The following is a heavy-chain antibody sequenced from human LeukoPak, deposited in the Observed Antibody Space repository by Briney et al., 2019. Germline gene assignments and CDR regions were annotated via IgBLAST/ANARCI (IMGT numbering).Heavy chain of an antibody. CDR3: ARGGCSGGSCYPPFAYYYYGMDV. CDR1: GGSVIRGSYY. CDR2: ISYSGSA. D-gene: IGHD2-15*01. Sequence: SETLSLTCTVSGGSVIRGSYYWSWIRQPPGKGLEWIGYISYSGSANYNPSLTSRVSISVDTSKNQFSLKLSSVTAADTAVYYCARGGCSGGSCYPPFAYYYYGMDVWGKGTTVTVSS. J-gene: IGHJ6*04. V-gene: IGHV4-61*01.